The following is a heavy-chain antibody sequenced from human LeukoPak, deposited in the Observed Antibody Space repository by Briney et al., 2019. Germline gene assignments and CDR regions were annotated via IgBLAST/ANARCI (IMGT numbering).Heavy chain of an antibody. V-gene: IGHV3-21*01. Sequence: GGSLRLSCVASGFTFNSYSMNWVRQAPGRELEWVSSISTSGYYKNYPDSMKGRLTISRDNAKNSLYLQMNSLRAEDTAVYYCARDRTSGLHAFDIWGQGTMVTVSS. CDR2: ISTSGYYK. CDR3: ARDRTSGLHAFDI. J-gene: IGHJ3*02. D-gene: IGHD2-21*02. CDR1: GFTFNSYS.